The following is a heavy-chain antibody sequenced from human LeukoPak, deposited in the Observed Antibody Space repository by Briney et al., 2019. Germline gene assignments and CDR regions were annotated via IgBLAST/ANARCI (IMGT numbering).Heavy chain of an antibody. CDR3: ARGLGFDI. V-gene: IGHV3-7*01. CDR1: GFTFRRYE. CDR2: IKQDGSEK. Sequence: GGSLRLSCAASGFTFRRYEMNWVRQAPGKGLEWVANIKQDGSEKYYVDSVKGRFTISRDNAKNSLYLQMNSLRAEDTAVYYCARGLGFDIWGQGTMVTVSS. J-gene: IGHJ3*02.